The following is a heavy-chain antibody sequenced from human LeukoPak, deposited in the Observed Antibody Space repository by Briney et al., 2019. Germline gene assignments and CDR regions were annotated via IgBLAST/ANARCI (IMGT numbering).Heavy chain of an antibody. V-gene: IGHV4-4*07. CDR1: GGSISSYY. CDR2: IYTSGST. D-gene: IGHD4-17*01. CDR3: ARGKWVTTVTPLTNWFDP. Sequence: PSGTLSLTCTVSGGSISSYYWSWIRQPAGRGLEWIGRIYTSGSTNYNPSLKSRVTMSVDTSKNQFSLKLSSVTAADTAVYYCARGKWVTTVTPLTNWFDPWGQGTLVTVSS. J-gene: IGHJ5*02.